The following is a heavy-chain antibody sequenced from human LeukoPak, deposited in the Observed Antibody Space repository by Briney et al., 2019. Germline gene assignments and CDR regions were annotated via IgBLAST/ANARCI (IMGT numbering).Heavy chain of an antibody. V-gene: IGHV1-69*13. CDR2: IIPIFGTA. Sequence: ASVKVSCKASGGAFSSYAISWVRQAPGQGLEWMGGIIPIFGTANYAQKSQGRVTITADESTSTAYMELSSLRSEDTAVYYCARGEIAAAGTPDLSLGFDPWGQGTLVTVSS. CDR1: GGAFSSYA. CDR3: ARGEIAAAGTPDLSLGFDP. J-gene: IGHJ5*02. D-gene: IGHD6-13*01.